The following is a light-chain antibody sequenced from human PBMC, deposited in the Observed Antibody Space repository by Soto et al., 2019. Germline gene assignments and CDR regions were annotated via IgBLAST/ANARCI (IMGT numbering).Light chain of an antibody. Sequence: DIVMTQSPDSLAVSLGERATINCKSSQSVLSSSNNKNYLAWYQQKPGQPPKLLIYWASTRESGVPDRFSGSGSGTDFTLTIGSLQAEDVAVYYCKQYYTTPAITFGQGTRREIK. V-gene: IGKV4-1*01. CDR1: QSVLSSSNNKNY. CDR2: WAS. J-gene: IGKJ5*01. CDR3: KQYYTTPAIT.